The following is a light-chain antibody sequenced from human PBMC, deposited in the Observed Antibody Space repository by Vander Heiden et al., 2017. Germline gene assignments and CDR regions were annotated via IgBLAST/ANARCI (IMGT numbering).Light chain of an antibody. CDR2: EDN. CDR1: SGRIASNY. J-gene: IGLJ3*02. CDR3: QSYDDNNWV. Sequence: FILTQPHSVSESPGKTVTISCTRSSGRIASNYVQWYQQRPGSSPTTIIYEDNQRLSGVPARFSGSIDSSSNSASLTISGLQTEDEADYYCQSYDDNNWVFGGGTKLTGL. V-gene: IGLV6-57*01.